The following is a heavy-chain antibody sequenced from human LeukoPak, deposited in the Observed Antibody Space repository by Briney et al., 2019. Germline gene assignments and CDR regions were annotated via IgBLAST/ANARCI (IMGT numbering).Heavy chain of an antibody. CDR2: IYHSGST. CDR3: ARRFGYGSGSYPYSFDS. J-gene: IGHJ4*02. V-gene: IGHV4-38-2*02. D-gene: IGHD3-10*01. Sequence: PSETLSLTCTVSGYSISSGYYWGWIRQPPGKGLEWIGSIYHSGSTYYNPSLKSRVTISVDTSKNQFSLKLSSVTAADTAVYYCARRFGYGSGSYPYSFDSWGQGTLVTVSS. CDR1: GYSISSGYY.